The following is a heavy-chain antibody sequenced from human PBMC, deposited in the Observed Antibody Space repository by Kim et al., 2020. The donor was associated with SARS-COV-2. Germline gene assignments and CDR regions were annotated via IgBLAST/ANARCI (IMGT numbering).Heavy chain of an antibody. V-gene: IGHV1-46*01. Sequence: TSYAQKFQGRPTMTRDTSTSTVYMELSSLRSEDTAVYYCARNVDSGYDNWGQGTLVTVSS. CDR2: T. J-gene: IGHJ4*02. D-gene: IGHD5-12*01. CDR3: ARNVDSGYDN.